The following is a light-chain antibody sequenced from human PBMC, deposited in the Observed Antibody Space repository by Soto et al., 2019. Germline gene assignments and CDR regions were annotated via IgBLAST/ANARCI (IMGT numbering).Light chain of an antibody. CDR3: QQSYSTPFT. CDR2: AAS. CDR1: QGISRS. V-gene: IGKV1D-12*01. J-gene: IGKJ5*01. Sequence: DIQMTQSPSSVSASVGDRVTISCQASQGISRSLAWYQQKPGKAPKLLIYAASSLQSGVPSRFSGSGFGTDFTLTISSLQPEDSATYYCQQSYSTPFTFGQGTRLEIK.